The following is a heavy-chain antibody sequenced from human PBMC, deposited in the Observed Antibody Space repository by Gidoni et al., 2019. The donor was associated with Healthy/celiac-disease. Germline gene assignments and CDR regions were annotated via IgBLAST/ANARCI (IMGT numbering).Heavy chain of an antibody. CDR1: GFTFSSYS. D-gene: IGHD3-10*01. CDR2: ISSSSSYI. V-gene: IGHV3-21*01. J-gene: IGHJ4*02. Sequence: EVQLVESGGGLVKPGGSLRLSCAASGFTFSSYSMNWVRQAPGKGLEWVSSISSSSSYIYYADSVKGRFTISRDNAKNSLYLQMNSLRAEDTAVYYCASGWFRWSPNDYWGQGTLVTVSS. CDR3: ASGWFRWSPNDY.